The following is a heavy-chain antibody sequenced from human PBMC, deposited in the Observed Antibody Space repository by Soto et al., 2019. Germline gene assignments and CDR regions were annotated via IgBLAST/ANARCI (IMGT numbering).Heavy chain of an antibody. V-gene: IGHV4-61*01. CDR1: GGSVSSGSYY. Sequence: QVQLQESGPGLVKPSETLSLTCTVSGGSVSSGSYYWSWIRQPPGKGLEWIGYIYYSGSTNYNPSLKGRVTISVDTSKNQFSLKLSSVTGADTAVYYCARDRQLGRVGSNDAFDIWGQGTMVTVSS. D-gene: IGHD3-16*01. J-gene: IGHJ3*02. CDR3: ARDRQLGRVGSNDAFDI. CDR2: IYYSGST.